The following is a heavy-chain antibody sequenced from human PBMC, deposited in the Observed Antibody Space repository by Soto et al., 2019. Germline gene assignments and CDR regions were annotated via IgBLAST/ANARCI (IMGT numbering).Heavy chain of an antibody. J-gene: IGHJ4*02. CDR3: ARGQDFFDTSGYNDY. Sequence: QVQLVQSGPEVKKPGASVRVSCEASGYSFTGDNINWVRQAPGQGLEWVGYMNPNTGRSGYGPKFQGRVMLTRDTSINTAYMELTNLRSVDTAVYYCARGQDFFDTSGYNDYWGRGTLVTVSS. V-gene: IGHV1-8*01. D-gene: IGHD3-22*01. CDR1: GYSFTGDN. CDR2: MNPNTGRS.